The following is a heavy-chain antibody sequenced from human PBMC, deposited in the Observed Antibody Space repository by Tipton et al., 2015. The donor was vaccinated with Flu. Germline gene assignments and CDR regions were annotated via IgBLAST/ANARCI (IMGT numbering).Heavy chain of an antibody. D-gene: IGHD4-11*01. CDR2: IYSGGLT. CDR3: AREVTTVPFSFGDV. Sequence: SLRLSCVASGFLVGVNSMSWVRQAPGKGLEWVSVIYSGGLTDYADFVKGRFTISRDPSKNTVYLRMDSLRAEDTAVYYCAREVTTVPFSFGDVWGQGTTVTVSS. CDR1: GFLVGVNS. J-gene: IGHJ6*01. V-gene: IGHV3-53*01.